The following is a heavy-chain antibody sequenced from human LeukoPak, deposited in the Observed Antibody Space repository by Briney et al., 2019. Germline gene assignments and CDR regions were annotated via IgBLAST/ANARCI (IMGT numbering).Heavy chain of an antibody. CDR2: IYPGDSDT. Sequence: PGESLKISCKGSGYSFTNYWIGWLRQMPGKGLEWMGTIYPGDSDTKYSPSFQGQVTISADKSISTAYLQWSSLKASDTAMYYCARRIAAAGSIGTRYFDYWGQGTLVTVSS. CDR3: ARRIAAAGSIGTRYFDY. J-gene: IGHJ4*02. V-gene: IGHV5-51*01. D-gene: IGHD6-13*01. CDR1: GYSFTNYW.